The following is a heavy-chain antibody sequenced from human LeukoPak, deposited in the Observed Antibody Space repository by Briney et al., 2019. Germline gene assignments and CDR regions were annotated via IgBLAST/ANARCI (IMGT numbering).Heavy chain of an antibody. D-gene: IGHD2/OR15-2a*01. V-gene: IGHV3-23*01. CDR3: AKDSSVPLWPTTNYYMDV. J-gene: IGHJ6*03. CDR1: GFTFSSYA. Sequence: QTGGSLRLSCAVSGFTFSSYAMSWVRQAPGKGLEWVSAISGSGGSTYYADSVKGRFTISRDNSKNTLYLQMNSLRAEDTAVYYCAKDSSVPLWPTTNYYMDVWGKGTTVTVSS. CDR2: ISGSGGST.